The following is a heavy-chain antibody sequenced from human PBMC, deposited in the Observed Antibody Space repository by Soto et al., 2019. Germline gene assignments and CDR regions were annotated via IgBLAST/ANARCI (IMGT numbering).Heavy chain of an antibody. D-gene: IGHD1-20*01. V-gene: IGHV1-8*01. Sequence: QVQLVQSGAEVKKPGASVKVSCKASGYSFSDYDINWVRQATGQGPERMGWMNPNSGNTGYAQKFQGRVTMTMNTSINTAYMELSSLGSEDTAVYYCARDNRYNWNDEGWFDPWGQGALVTVSS. CDR3: ARDNRYNWNDEGWFDP. CDR2: MNPNSGNT. J-gene: IGHJ5*02. CDR1: GYSFSDYD.